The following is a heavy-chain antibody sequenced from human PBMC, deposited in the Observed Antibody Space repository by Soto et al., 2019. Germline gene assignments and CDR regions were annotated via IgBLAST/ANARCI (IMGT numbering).Heavy chain of an antibody. J-gene: IGHJ4*02. CDR3: AKGGRQWLVTSDFNY. CDR2: VSHDGRNT. Sequence: GGSLRLSCAASGFTFNNAMHWVRQAPGKGLEWVAVVSHDGRNTHYADSVKGRFTISRDSSKNTVSLEMTSLRAEDTAVYYCAKGGRQWLVTSDFNYWGQGALVTVSS. D-gene: IGHD6-19*01. V-gene: IGHV3-30*18. CDR1: GFTFNNA.